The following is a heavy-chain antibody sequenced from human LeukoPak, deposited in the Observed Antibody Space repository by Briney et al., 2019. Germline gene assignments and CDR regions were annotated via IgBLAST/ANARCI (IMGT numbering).Heavy chain of an antibody. CDR1: GFSLSSHY. V-gene: IGHV3-53*01. Sequence: GGSLRLSCAASGFSLSSHYMSWVRQAPGKGLEWVSIIYSGGTTYYADSVKGRFTISRDNSRNTLYLQMNSLRAEDTAVYYCARGMGSAPFDYWGQGTLVTVSS. CDR3: ARGMGSAPFDY. J-gene: IGHJ4*02. D-gene: IGHD6-19*01. CDR2: IYSGGTT.